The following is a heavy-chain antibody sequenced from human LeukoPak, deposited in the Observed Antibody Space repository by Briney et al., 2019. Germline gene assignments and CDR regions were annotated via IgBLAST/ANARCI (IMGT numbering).Heavy chain of an antibody. D-gene: IGHD3-10*01. CDR3: AREGSLYYYGSGSYYTLDY. Sequence: GASVKVSCKASGYTFTSYGISWVRHAPGQGLEWMEWISAYNGNTNYAQKLQGRVTMTTDTSTSTAYMELRSLRSDDTAVYYCAREGSLYYYGSGSYYTLDYWGQGTLVTVSS. CDR1: GYTFTSYG. J-gene: IGHJ4*02. V-gene: IGHV1-18*01. CDR2: ISAYNGNT.